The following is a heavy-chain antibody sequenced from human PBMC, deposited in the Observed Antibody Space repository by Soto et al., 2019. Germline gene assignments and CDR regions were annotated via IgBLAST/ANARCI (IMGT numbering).Heavy chain of an antibody. V-gene: IGHV1-69*13. D-gene: IGHD4-17*01. CDR2: NIPIFGTA. J-gene: IGHJ4*02. CDR1: GGTFSSYA. Sequence: EASVKVSCKASGGTFSSYAISWVRQDTGQGLEWMGGNIPIFGTANYAQKFQGRVTITADESTSTAYMELSSLRSEDTAVYYCARGPNDYGDGHYFDYSGQGTLVTVSS. CDR3: ARGPNDYGDGHYFDY.